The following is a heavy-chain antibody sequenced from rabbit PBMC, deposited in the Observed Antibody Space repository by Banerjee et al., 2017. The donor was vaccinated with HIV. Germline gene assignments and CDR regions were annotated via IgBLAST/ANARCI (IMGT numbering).Heavy chain of an antibody. CDR3: ARDLGRSDRTNNL. CDR2: IITDSGST. Sequence: QEQLVESGGGLVQPGGTLTLTCKASGIDYYMCWVRQSPGKGLEWIGCIITDSGSTSYASWAKGRFTISKTSSTTVTLQMTSLTAADTATYFCARDLGRSDRTNNLWGPGTLVTVS. V-gene: IGHV1S45*01. D-gene: IGHD1-1*01. J-gene: IGHJ4*01. CDR1: GIDYY.